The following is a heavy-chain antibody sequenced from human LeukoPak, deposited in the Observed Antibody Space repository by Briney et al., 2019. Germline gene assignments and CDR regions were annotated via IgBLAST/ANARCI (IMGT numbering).Heavy chain of an antibody. CDR2: IYSGGET. CDR3: VRDYSNFVQGD. V-gene: IGHV4-39*02. J-gene: IGHJ4*02. CDR1: GDSISSSHYY. D-gene: IGHD4-11*01. Sequence: SETLSLTCTVSGDSISSSHYYWGWIRQSPGKGLEWIGSIYSGGETHNNPSLNSRVTIFLDTSKNRFSLNLISVTATDTAVYYCVRDYSNFVQGDWGQGTLVTVSS.